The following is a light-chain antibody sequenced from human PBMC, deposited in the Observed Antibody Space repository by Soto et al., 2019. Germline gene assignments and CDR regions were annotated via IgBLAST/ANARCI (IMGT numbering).Light chain of an antibody. CDR3: QQYGGSPGT. V-gene: IGKV3-20*01. J-gene: IGKJ1*01. CDR1: QSVSTSY. CDR2: GAS. Sequence: EIVLTQSPVTLSLSPGESATLSCRASQSVSTSYLAWYQQKPGQAPRLLIYGASSRATGIPDRFSGSGSGTDFTLTISRLEPEDFAVYFCQQYGGSPGTFGQGTKVDIK.